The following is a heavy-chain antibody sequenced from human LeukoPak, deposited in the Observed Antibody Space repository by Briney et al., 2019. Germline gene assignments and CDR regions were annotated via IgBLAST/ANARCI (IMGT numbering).Heavy chain of an antibody. CDR1: GGSISSGDYY. D-gene: IGHD3-22*01. Sequence: SQTLSLTCTVSGGSISSGDYYWSWIRQPPGKGLDWIGYIYHSGSTYYNPSLKSRVTISVDRSKNQFSLKLSSVTAEDRAVYYCAREGITMIGRAFDSWGQGTMVTVSS. J-gene: IGHJ3*02. CDR2: IYHSGST. CDR3: AREGITMIGRAFDS. V-gene: IGHV4-30-4*08.